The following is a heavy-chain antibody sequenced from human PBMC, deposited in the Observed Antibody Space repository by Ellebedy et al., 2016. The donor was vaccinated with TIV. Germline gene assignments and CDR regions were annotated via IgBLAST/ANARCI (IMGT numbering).Heavy chain of an antibody. V-gene: IGHV3-53*01. Sequence: GESLKISCAASGLTVSNNYMRWIRQAPGKGLEWVALIYSGGDTYYSDSVKGRFTISSDDFKNSLSLQMDSLRVEDTGIYYCVRDGYNQIPFDCWGQGTLVTVSS. CDR3: VRDGYNQIPFDC. D-gene: IGHD5-24*01. J-gene: IGHJ4*02. CDR2: IYSGGDT. CDR1: GLTVSNNY.